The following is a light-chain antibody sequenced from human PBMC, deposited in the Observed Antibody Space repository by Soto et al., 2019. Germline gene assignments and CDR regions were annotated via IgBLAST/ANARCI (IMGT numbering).Light chain of an antibody. Sequence: EIVLTQSPGTLSLSPGERATLSCRASQSVSSSYLAWYQQKPGQAPRLLIYGASSRATGIPDRFSGSGSGTDFTITISRLEPDDFALYYCQQYGSSPPTFGQGTKVEIK. CDR1: QSVSSSY. V-gene: IGKV3-20*01. J-gene: IGKJ1*01. CDR3: QQYGSSPPT. CDR2: GAS.